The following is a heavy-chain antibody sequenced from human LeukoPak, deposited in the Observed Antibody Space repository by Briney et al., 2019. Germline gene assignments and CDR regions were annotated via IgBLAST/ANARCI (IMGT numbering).Heavy chain of an antibody. Sequence: SVKVSFKASGGTFSSYAISWVRQAPGQGLEWMGRIIPILGIANYAQKFQGRVTITADKSTSTAYMELSSLRSEDTAVYYCAPSLEEMATTPYYYGMDVWGQGTTVTVSS. CDR2: IIPILGIA. CDR3: APSLEEMATTPYYYGMDV. CDR1: GGTFSSYA. J-gene: IGHJ6*02. D-gene: IGHD5-24*01. V-gene: IGHV1-69*04.